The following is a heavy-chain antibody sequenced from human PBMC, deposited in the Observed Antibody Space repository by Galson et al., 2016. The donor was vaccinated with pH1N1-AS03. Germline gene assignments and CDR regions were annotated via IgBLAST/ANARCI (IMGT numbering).Heavy chain of an antibody. J-gene: IGHJ4*02. V-gene: IGHV3-7*03. Sequence: SLRLSCAVSGFTFSTYWMSWVRQAPGKGLEWVANIKPDGSEKYYVDSVKGRFTISRDNAKNSLFLQMNSLRPEDTAVYYCASDHNCNGYGGQGTLVTVSS. CDR2: IKPDGSEK. CDR3: ASDHNCNGY. CDR1: GFTFSTYW. D-gene: IGHD1-20*01.